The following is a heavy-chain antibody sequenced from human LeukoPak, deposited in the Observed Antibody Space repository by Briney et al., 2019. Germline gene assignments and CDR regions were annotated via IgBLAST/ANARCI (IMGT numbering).Heavy chain of an antibody. V-gene: IGHV3-9*01. CDR3: AKDIASVQRVAGYFDY. CDR1: GFTFDDYA. Sequence: GGSLRLSCAASGFTFDDYAMHWVRQAPGKGLEWVSGISWNSGSIGYADSVKGRFTISRDNAKNSLYLQMNSPRAEDTALYYCAKDIASVQRVAGYFDYWGQGTLVTVSS. CDR2: ISWNSGSI. J-gene: IGHJ4*02. D-gene: IGHD6-19*01.